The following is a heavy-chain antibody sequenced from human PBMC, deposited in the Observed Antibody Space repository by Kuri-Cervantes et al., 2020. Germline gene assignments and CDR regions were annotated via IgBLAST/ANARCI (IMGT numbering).Heavy chain of an antibody. Sequence: LRLSCAVSGGSISSGSYYWSWIRQPAGKGLEWIGRIYTSGSTNYNPSLKSRVTISVDTSKNQFSLKLSSVTAADTAVYYCARISIVGAIADYWGQGTLVTVSS. D-gene: IGHD1-26*01. CDR1: GGSISSGSYY. J-gene: IGHJ4*02. CDR2: IYTSGST. V-gene: IGHV4-61*02. CDR3: ARISIVGAIADY.